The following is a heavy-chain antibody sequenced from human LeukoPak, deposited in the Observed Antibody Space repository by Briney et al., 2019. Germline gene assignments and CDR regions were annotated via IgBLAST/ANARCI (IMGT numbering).Heavy chain of an antibody. D-gene: IGHD1-26*01. CDR2: IYYSGST. CDR3: ARIGPSGAYYMDV. CDR1: GGSISSGGYY. Sequence: SQTLSLTCTVSGGSISSGGYYWSWIRQQPGKGLEWIGYIYYSGSTYYNPSLKSRVTISVDTSKNQFSLKLSSVTAADTAVYYCARIGPSGAYYMDVWGKGTTVTVSS. V-gene: IGHV4-31*03. J-gene: IGHJ6*03.